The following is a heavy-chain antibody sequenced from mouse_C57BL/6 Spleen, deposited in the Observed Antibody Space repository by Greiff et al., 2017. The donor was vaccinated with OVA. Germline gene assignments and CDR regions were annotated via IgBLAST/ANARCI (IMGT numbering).Heavy chain of an antibody. D-gene: IGHD4-1*01. CDR3: ARANWDYFDY. CDR2: ISGGGGNT. J-gene: IGHJ2*01. V-gene: IGHV5-9*01. Sequence: EVKVIESGGGLVKPGGSLKLSCAASGFTFSSYTMSWVRQTPEKRLEWVATISGGGGNTYYPDSVKGRFTISRDNAKNTLYLQMSSLRSEDTALYYCARANWDYFDYWGQGTTLTVSS. CDR1: GFTFSSYT.